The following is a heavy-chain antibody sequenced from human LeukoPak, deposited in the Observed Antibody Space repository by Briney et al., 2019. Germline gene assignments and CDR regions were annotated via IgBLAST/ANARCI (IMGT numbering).Heavy chain of an antibody. Sequence: EASVKVSCKASGYTFTSYDINWVRQATGQGLEWMGWMNPNSGNTGYAQKFQGRVTMTRNTSISTAYMELSSLRSEDTAVYYCARRRGSGSHDAFDIWGQGTMVTVSS. CDR2: MNPNSGNT. J-gene: IGHJ3*02. CDR3: ARRRGSGSHDAFDI. V-gene: IGHV1-8*01. D-gene: IGHD3-10*01. CDR1: GYTFTSYD.